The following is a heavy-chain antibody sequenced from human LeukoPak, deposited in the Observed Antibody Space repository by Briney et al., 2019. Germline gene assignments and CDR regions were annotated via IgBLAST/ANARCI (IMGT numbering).Heavy chain of an antibody. Sequence: PGRSLRLSCAASGFTFSSYAMHWVRQAPGKGLEWVAVISYDGSNKYYADSVKGRFTISRDNSKNTLYLQMNSLRAEDTAVYYCARASGYCSGGSCYSIVGGYYFVYWGQGTLVTVSS. D-gene: IGHD2-15*01. CDR3: ARASGYCSGGSCYSIVGGYYFVY. J-gene: IGHJ4*02. CDR1: GFTFSSYA. V-gene: IGHV3-30*04. CDR2: ISYDGSNK.